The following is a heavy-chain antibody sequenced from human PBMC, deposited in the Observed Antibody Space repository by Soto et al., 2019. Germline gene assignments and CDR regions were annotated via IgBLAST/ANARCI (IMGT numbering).Heavy chain of an antibody. D-gene: IGHD3-10*01. CDR3: ARDLQLWSDYGSAPGDAFDI. J-gene: IGHJ3*02. CDR2: IIPIFGTA. V-gene: IGHV1-69*01. Sequence: QVQLVQSGAEVKKPGSSVKVSCKASGGTFSSYAISWVRQAPGQGLEWMGGIIPIFGTANYAQKFQGRVTITADESTSTAYMELSSLRSEDTAVYYCARDLQLWSDYGSAPGDAFDIWGQGTMVTVSS. CDR1: GGTFSSYA.